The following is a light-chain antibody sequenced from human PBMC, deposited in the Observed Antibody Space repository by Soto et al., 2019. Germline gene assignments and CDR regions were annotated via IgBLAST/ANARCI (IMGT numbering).Light chain of an antibody. V-gene: IGLV2-8*01. CDR3: SSYAGATNLGV. Sequence: QSALTQPPSASGSPGQSVTISCTGTSSDVGGYNFVSWYQQHPGKAPKLMSYEVTKRPSGVTSRFSGSKSGNTASLTVSGLQAEDEADYYCSSYAGATNLGVFGGGTKLTVL. CDR1: SSDVGGYNF. J-gene: IGLJ3*02. CDR2: EVT.